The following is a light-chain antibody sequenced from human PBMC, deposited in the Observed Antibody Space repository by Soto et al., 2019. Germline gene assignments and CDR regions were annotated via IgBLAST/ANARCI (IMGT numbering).Light chain of an antibody. J-gene: IGLJ3*02. CDR1: NRDVGGYNY. V-gene: IGLV2-14*01. Sequence: QAVVTQPASVSGSPGQSITISCTGTNRDVGGYNYVSWYQHHPGKAPKVLIYEVTHRPSGISNRFSGSKSGNTASLTISGLQAEDEADYYCTSYSTSSPWVFGGGTKLTVL. CDR3: TSYSTSSPWV. CDR2: EVT.